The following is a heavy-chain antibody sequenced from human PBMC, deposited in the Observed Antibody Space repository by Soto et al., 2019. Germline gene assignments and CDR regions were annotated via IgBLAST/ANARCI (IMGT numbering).Heavy chain of an antibody. V-gene: IGHV4-39*01. Sequence: PSETLSLTCTVSGGSISSSSYYWGWIRQPPGKGLEWIGSIYYSGSTYYNPSLKSRVTISVDTSKNQFSLKLSSVTAADTAVYYCARSGRYCSSTSCYNYYYGMDVWGQGTTVTVSS. J-gene: IGHJ6*02. CDR2: IYYSGST. D-gene: IGHD2-2*02. CDR1: GGSISSSSYY. CDR3: ARSGRYCSSTSCYNYYYGMDV.